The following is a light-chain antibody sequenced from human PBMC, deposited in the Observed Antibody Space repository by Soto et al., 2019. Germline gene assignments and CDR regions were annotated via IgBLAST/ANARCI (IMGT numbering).Light chain of an antibody. CDR1: QSVSND. CDR2: AAS. J-gene: IGKJ2*01. Sequence: EVMMTQSPAILSVSPGERATLSCRASQSVSNDLAWYQHKAGQGPRLLIYAASTRAAGVPARFSGSGSGTEFTLTISSLQSEDFAVYYCQHYHDWPPHTFGQGTTVEI. V-gene: IGKV3D-15*01. CDR3: QHYHDWPPHT.